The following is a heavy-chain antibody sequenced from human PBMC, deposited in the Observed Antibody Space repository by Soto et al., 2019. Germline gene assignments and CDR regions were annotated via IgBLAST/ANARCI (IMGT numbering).Heavy chain of an antibody. CDR3: ATDQLFGSYYDFWCGYHASTKYYYGMDV. J-gene: IGHJ6*02. V-gene: IGHV1-24*01. CDR1: GYTLTELS. D-gene: IGHD3-3*01. Sequence: ASVKVSCKVSGYTLTELSMHWVRQAPGKGLEWMGGFDPEDGETIYAQKFQGRVTMTEDTSTDTAYMELSSLRSEDTAVYYCATDQLFGSYYDFWCGYHASTKYYYGMDVWGQGTTVTVSS. CDR2: FDPEDGET.